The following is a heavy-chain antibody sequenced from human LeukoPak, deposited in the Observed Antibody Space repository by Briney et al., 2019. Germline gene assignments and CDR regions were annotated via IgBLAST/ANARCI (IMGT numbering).Heavy chain of an antibody. CDR1: VFTFSNAW. J-gene: IGHJ4*02. D-gene: IGHD3-16*02. CDR2: IKSKTDGGTT. Sequence: GGSLRLSCAASVFTFSNAWMSWVRQAPGKGLEWVGRIKSKTDGGTTDYAAPVKGRFTISRDDSKNTLYLQMNSLKTEDTAVYYCTTVDDYVWGSYRSDYWGQGTLVTVSS. CDR3: TTVDDYVWGSYRSDY. V-gene: IGHV3-15*01.